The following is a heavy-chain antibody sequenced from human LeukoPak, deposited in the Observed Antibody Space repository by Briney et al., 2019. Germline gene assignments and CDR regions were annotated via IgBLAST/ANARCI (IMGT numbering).Heavy chain of an antibody. V-gene: IGHV1-69*04. CDR3: ARPRYPNSGYYYRHDAFDI. J-gene: IGHJ3*02. D-gene: IGHD3-22*01. Sequence: ASVKVSCKASGGTFSSYAISWVRQAPGQGLEWMGRIIPILGIANYAQKFQGRVTITADKSTSTAYMELSSLRSEDTAVYYCARPRYPNSGYYYRHDAFDIWGQGTMVTVSS. CDR1: GGTFSSYA. CDR2: IIPILGIA.